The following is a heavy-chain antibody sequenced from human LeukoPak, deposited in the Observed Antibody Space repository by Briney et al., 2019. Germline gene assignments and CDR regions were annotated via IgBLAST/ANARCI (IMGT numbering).Heavy chain of an antibody. CDR3: ARGGYYGSGNDFRFDP. J-gene: IGHJ5*02. D-gene: IGHD3-10*01. V-gene: IGHV4-4*07. Sequence: TPSETLSLTCTVSGGSISSYYWNWIRQPAGKGLDWIGRIYTSGSTNYNPSLKSRVTISVETSKNQFSLKLKSVTAADTAVYYCARGGYYGSGNDFRFDPWGQGTLVTVSS. CDR2: IYTSGST. CDR1: GGSISSYY.